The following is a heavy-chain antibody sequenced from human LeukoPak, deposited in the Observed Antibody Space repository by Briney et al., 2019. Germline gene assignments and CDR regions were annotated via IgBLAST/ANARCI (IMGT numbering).Heavy chain of an antibody. CDR1: GGSISSGGYY. V-gene: IGHV4-61*08. CDR3: ARLPFYDSSGYFPFGY. J-gene: IGHJ4*02. D-gene: IGHD3-22*01. Sequence: SETLSLTCTVSGGSISSGGYYWSWIRQPPGKGLEWIGYISYSGSTNYNPSLKSRVTISVDTSKNQFSLKLRTVTAADTAVYYCARLPFYDSSGYFPFGYWGPGTLVTVSS. CDR2: ISYSGST.